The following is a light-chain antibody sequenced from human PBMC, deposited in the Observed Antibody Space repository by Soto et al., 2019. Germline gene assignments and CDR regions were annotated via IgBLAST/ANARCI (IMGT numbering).Light chain of an antibody. J-gene: IGKJ1*01. CDR2: GAS. CDR1: QSVTTQ. V-gene: IGKV3-20*01. Sequence: IVLTQSPGTLSLSPGERATLSCRASQSVTTQLAWYQQKPGQAPRLIIHGASSRATGVPDRTTGSGSGSDFTLSISRLESEDFAVYYCQQYGGSTRTFGQGTKVDIK. CDR3: QQYGGSTRT.